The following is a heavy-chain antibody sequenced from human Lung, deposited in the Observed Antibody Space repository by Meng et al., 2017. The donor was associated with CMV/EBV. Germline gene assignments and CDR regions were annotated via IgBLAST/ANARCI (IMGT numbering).Heavy chain of an antibody. V-gene: IGHV3-30*02. CDR2: IRYDGSNK. J-gene: IGHJ1*01. CDR1: GFTFSDYA. CDR3: TKRGGRYCTTSSCLLVMERD. D-gene: IGHD2-8*01. Sequence: GESLKISCAASGFTFSDYAMHWVRQAPGKGLEWVAFIRYDGSNKYYADSVKGRFTISKDNSKNTLYLQMNDVRPEDTAFYYCTKRGGRYCTTSSCLLVMERDXGQGXLDTVSS.